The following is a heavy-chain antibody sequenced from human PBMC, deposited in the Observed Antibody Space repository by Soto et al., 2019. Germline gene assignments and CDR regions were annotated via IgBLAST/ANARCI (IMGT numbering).Heavy chain of an antibody. D-gene: IGHD3-22*01. CDR1: GYTFTGYY. V-gene: IGHV1-2*02. J-gene: IGHJ4*02. CDR2: INPNSGGT. CDR3: ARRKGDYYDSSGYHYYFDY. Sequence: GASEKVSCKASGYTFTGYYMHWVRQAPGQGLEWMGWINPNSGGTKSAQKFQGRVTMTRDTSISTAYMELSRLRSDDTAVYYCARRKGDYYDSSGYHYYFDYWGQGTLVTVSS.